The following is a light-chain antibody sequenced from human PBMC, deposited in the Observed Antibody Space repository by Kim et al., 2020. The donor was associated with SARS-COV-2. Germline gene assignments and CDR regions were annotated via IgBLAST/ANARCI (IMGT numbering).Light chain of an antibody. Sequence: SASVGDRFPITCRASENIDTWLAWYQQKPGRAPSLLIYLASTLESGGPSRFSGTGSGTEFSLSITSLQPDDFSTYYCQHYSRFPYTFGQGTKLEI. V-gene: IGKV1-5*03. CDR3: QHYSRFPYT. J-gene: IGKJ2*01. CDR1: ENIDTW. CDR2: LAS.